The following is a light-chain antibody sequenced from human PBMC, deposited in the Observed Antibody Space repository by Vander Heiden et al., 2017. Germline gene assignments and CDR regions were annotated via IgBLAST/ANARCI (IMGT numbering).Light chain of an antibody. V-gene: IGLV2-11*01. J-gene: IGLJ1*01. CDR3: CSYAGPYSYV. CDR1: SSDVGRSDF. CDR2: DVS. Sequence: YALTQAPSVSGSPGRSVTISCTGTSSDVGRSDFVSWYQQHPGKAPKVMIYDVSKRPSGVPDRFSGSKSGYTASLTISGLQVDDEADYYCCSYAGPYSYVFGAGTKLTVL.